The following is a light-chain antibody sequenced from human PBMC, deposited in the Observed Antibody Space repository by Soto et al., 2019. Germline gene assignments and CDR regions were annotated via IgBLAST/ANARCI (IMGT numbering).Light chain of an antibody. CDR3: QHYYGSPS. CDR1: QSVLSSSDNKNY. CDR2: LAS. J-gene: IGKJ3*01. V-gene: IGKV4-1*01. Sequence: DIVMTQSPDSLAVSLGERATINCKSSQSVLSSSDNKNYLAWYQQKPGQPPKLLIYLASTRESGVPDRFSGSGSGTDFTLTISSLPAEDVALYYCQHYYGSPSFGPGIKVDIK.